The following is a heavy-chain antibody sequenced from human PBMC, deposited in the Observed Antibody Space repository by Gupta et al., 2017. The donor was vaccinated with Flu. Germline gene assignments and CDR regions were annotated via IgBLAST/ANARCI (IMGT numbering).Heavy chain of an antibody. Sequence: QVQLQQSGPGLVKPSQTLSLTCAISGDSVSSNSAAWNWTRQSPSRGLEWLGRTYYRSKWSSDYPVSVKSRIAINSDTSKNHFSLQLNSVTPEDTAVYYCARASFPVALDYWGQGTLVTVSS. CDR1: GDSVSSNSAA. J-gene: IGHJ4*02. V-gene: IGHV6-1*01. D-gene: IGHD6-19*01. CDR2: TYYRSKWSS. CDR3: ARASFPVALDY.